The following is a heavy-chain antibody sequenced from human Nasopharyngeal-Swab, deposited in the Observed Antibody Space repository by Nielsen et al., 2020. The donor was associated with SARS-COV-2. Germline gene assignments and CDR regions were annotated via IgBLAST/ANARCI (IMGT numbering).Heavy chain of an antibody. CDR2: IYYSGST. V-gene: IGHV4-61*01. Sequence: GSLRLSCTVSGGSVSSGSYYWSWIRQPPGKGLEWIGYIYYSGSTNYNPSLKSRVTISVDTSKNQFSLKLSSVTAADTAVYYCARAEMGYCSGGSCYAYYYYGMDVWGQGTTVTVSS. J-gene: IGHJ6*02. D-gene: IGHD2-15*01. CDR1: GGSVSSGSYY. CDR3: ARAEMGYCSGGSCYAYYYYGMDV.